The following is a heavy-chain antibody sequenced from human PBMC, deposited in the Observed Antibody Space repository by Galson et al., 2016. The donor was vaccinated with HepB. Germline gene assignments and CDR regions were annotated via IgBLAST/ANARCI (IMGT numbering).Heavy chain of an antibody. V-gene: IGHV1-2*04. J-gene: IGHJ4*01. CDR1: GYTFTGYY. CDR3: ASEGTSGWYY. CDR2: INPISGAT. Sequence: SVKVSCKASGYTFTGYYMHWVRQAPGQGLEWMGWINPISGATNYAQKFQGWVTMTRDTSISTAYMELSRLKSDNTAVYYCASEGTSGWYYWGHGTLVTVSS. D-gene: IGHD6-19*01.